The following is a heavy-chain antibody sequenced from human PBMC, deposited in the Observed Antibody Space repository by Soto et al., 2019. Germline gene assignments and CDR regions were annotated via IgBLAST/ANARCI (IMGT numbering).Heavy chain of an antibody. CDR3: AKGWSGYYLDDY. V-gene: IGHV3-23*01. D-gene: IGHD3-3*01. J-gene: IGHJ4*02. CDR1: GFTFRSYA. CDR2: ISGSGGST. Sequence: ESLRLSGAASGFTFRSYAMSWVRQAPGKGLEWVSAISGSGGSTYYADSVKGRFTISRDNSKNTLYLQMNSLRAEDTAVYYCAKGWSGYYLDDYWGQGTLVTVSS.